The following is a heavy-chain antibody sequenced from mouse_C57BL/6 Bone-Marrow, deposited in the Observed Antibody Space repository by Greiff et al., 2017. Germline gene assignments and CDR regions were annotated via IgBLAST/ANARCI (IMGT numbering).Heavy chain of an antibody. V-gene: IGHV1-54*01. D-gene: IGHD1-1*01. CDR2: INPGSGGT. Sequence: QVQLQQSGAELVRPGTSVKVSCKASGYAFTNYLIEWVKQRPGQGLEWIGVINPGSGGTNYNEKFKGKATLPADKSSSTAYMQLSSLTSEDSAVYCCARGYYGSSPDYWGQGTTLTVSS. CDR3: ARGYYGSSPDY. CDR1: GYAFTNYL. J-gene: IGHJ2*01.